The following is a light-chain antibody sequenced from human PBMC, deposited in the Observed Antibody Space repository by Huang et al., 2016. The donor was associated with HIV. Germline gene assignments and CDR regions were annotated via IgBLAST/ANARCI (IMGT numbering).Light chain of an antibody. J-gene: IGKJ4*01. V-gene: IGKV3-15*01. CDR3: QQYITWPPLT. CDR2: CAS. CDR1: QSITTN. Sequence: EIVMTQSPVTLSVSLGERATLSCRASQSITTNLAWYQPKPGQAPRLLIYCASSRASGSPARFSGGWSGTEYTLTISRLQSEDFAVYFCQQYITWPPLTFGGGTTVEIK.